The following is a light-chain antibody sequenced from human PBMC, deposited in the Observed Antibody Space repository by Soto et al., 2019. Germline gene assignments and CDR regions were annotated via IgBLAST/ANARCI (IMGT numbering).Light chain of an antibody. J-gene: IGKJ5*01. CDR2: GAS. CDR3: QQYNNWPSIT. CDR1: QSVSSY. V-gene: IGKV3D-15*01. Sequence: EIALTQSPATLSLSPGGRSSLSCVASQSVSSYLAWYQQKPGQAPRLLIYGASTRATGIPARFSGSGSGTEFTLTISSLQSEDFAVYYCQQYNNWPSITFGQGTRLEIK.